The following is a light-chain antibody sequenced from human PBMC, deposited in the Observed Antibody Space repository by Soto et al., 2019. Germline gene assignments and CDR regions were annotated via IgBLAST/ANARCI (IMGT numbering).Light chain of an antibody. V-gene: IGKV1-5*03. Sequence: DIQMTQSPSTLSASVGDRVTITCRASESIDSWLAWHQQKPGRAPKLLISKASSLESGVPSRFSGSGFGTDFTLTISRLEPEDFAVYYCQQYGSSPLTFGGGTKVDIK. J-gene: IGKJ4*01. CDR1: ESIDSW. CDR3: QQYGSSPLT. CDR2: KAS.